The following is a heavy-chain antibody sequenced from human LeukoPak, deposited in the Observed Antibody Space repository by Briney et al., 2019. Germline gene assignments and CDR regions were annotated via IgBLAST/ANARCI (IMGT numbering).Heavy chain of an antibody. CDR1: GFTFKFYS. V-gene: IGHV3-48*01. D-gene: IGHD7-27*01. CDR3: VRVGTSFDI. CDR2: ISTNTTTI. J-gene: IGHJ3*02. Sequence: GGSLRLSCAASGFTFKFYSMNWVRQAPGKGLEWVSYISTNTTTIYYADSVKGRFTISRDNARNSLYLQMNSLRVEDTAVYYCVRVGTSFDIWGQGTMVTVSS.